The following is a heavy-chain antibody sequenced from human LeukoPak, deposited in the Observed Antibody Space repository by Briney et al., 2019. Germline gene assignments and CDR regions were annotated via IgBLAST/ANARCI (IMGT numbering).Heavy chain of an antibody. J-gene: IGHJ4*02. CDR1: GGTFSSYA. Sequence: ASVKVSCKASGGTFSSYAISWVRQAPGQGLEWMGWINPNSGGTNYAQKFQGRVTMTRDTSISTAYMELSRLRSDDTAVYYCARTNWNYVLFDYWGQGTLVTVSS. D-gene: IGHD1-7*01. CDR3: ARTNWNYVLFDY. CDR2: INPNSGGT. V-gene: IGHV1-2*02.